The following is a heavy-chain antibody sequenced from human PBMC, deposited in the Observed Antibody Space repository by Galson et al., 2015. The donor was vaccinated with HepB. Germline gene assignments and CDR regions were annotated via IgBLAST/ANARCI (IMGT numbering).Heavy chain of an antibody. J-gene: IGHJ4*02. CDR3: TRLGDLSGYRSS. D-gene: IGHD6-19*01. Sequence: SLRLSCAASGFTFSGPAIHWVRQTSGKGLEWVGRTRSKASNYATAYAASLKGRFTISRDDSKNTAYLHMKSLKTEDTAVYYCTRLGDLSGYRSSWGQGTLVTVSS. CDR1: GFTFSGPA. CDR2: TRSKASNYAT. V-gene: IGHV3-73*01.